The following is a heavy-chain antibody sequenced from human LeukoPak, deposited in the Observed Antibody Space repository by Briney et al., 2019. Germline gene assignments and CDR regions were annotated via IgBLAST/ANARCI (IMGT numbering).Heavy chain of an antibody. J-gene: IGHJ4*02. D-gene: IGHD6-19*01. CDR3: AREPKQWLVPIDY. CDR1: GFTFSSYA. V-gene: IGHV3-66*01. CDR2: IYSGGST. Sequence: GGSLRLSCAASGFTFSSYAMSWVRQAPGKGLEWVSVIYSGGSTYYADSVKGRFTISRDNSKNTLYLQMNSLRVEDTAVYYCAREPKQWLVPIDYWGQGTLVTVSS.